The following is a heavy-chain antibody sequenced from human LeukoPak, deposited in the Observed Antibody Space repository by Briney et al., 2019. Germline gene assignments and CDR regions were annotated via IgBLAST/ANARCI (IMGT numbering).Heavy chain of an antibody. J-gene: IGHJ6*02. D-gene: IGHD2-2*01. CDR1: GFTFSSYG. Sequence: GGSLRLSCAVSGFTFSSYGMHWVRQAPGKGLEWVAVISYDGSNKYYADSVKGRFTISRDNSKNTLYLQMNSLRAEDTAVYYCAKDLYCSSTSCYYYYYGMDVWGQGTTVTVSS. CDR2: ISYDGSNK. CDR3: AKDLYCSSTSCYYYYYGMDV. V-gene: IGHV3-30*18.